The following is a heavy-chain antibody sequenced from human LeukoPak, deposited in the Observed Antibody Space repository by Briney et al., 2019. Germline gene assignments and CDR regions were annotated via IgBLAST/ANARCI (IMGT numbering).Heavy chain of an antibody. D-gene: IGHD4/OR15-4a*01. J-gene: IGHJ4*02. Sequence: GGSLRLSCAASGFTFSNALMSWVRQAPGKGLEWVGRIKSKTDDGTADYAAPVKGRFTISRDESKNTLYLQMNSLKTEDTAVYYCTTDYGAYFHGYGGQGTLVTVSS. CDR3: TTDYGAYFHGY. CDR2: IKSKTDDGTA. V-gene: IGHV3-15*01. CDR1: GFTFSNAL.